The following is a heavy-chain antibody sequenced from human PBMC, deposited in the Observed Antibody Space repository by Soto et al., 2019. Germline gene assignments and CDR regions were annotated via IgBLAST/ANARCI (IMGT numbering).Heavy chain of an antibody. V-gene: IGHV4-59*08. J-gene: IGHJ4*02. Sequence: SETLSLTCTVAGDSISSYYWSWIRQPPGKGLEWIGYIFHTGSANYNPSLKSRVTISIDTSKNQFSLRLSSVTAADTAIYYCARQPYTSGAYYFDYWGQGTPVTVSS. D-gene: IGHD6-19*01. CDR1: GDSISSYY. CDR2: IFHTGSA. CDR3: ARQPYTSGAYYFDY.